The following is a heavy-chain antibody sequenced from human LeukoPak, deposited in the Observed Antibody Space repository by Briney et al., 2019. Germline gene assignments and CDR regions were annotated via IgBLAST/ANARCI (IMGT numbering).Heavy chain of an antibody. Sequence: PGGSLRLSCAASGFTFSSYSMTWVRQAPGKGLEWVSYISSSSTIYYADSVKGRFTISRDNAKNSLYLQMNSLRDEDTAVYYCARGLYSSSHFDYWGQGTLVTVSS. V-gene: IGHV3-48*02. D-gene: IGHD6-6*01. CDR2: ISSSSTI. CDR1: GFTFSSYS. J-gene: IGHJ4*02. CDR3: ARGLYSSSHFDY.